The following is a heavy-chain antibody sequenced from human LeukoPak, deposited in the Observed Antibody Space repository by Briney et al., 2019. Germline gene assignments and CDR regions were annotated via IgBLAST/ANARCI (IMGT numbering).Heavy chain of an antibody. CDR2: ISVYNGNT. CDR3: ARVILPSSWTDY. D-gene: IGHD2-21*01. Sequence: ASVKVPCKASGYTFTSYGISWVRQAPGQGLERMGWISVYNGNTNYAQKLQGRVTMTTDTSTSTAYMELRSLRSDDTAVYYCARVILPSSWTDYWGQGTLVTVSS. V-gene: IGHV1-18*01. CDR1: GYTFTSYG. J-gene: IGHJ4*02.